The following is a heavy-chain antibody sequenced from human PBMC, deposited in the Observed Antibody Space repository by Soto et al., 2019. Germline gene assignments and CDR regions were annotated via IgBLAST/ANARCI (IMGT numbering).Heavy chain of an antibody. CDR3: AREGVLRYFDWPPDY. CDR2: ISAYNGNT. D-gene: IGHD3-9*01. CDR1: GYTFTIYG. J-gene: IGHJ4*02. V-gene: IGHV1-18*01. Sequence: GASVKVSCKASGYTFTIYGISWVRQSRVQGLEWMGWISAYNGNTNYAQKLQGRVTMTTDTSTSTAYMELRSLRSDDTAVYYCAREGVLRYFDWPPDYWGQGTLVTVSS.